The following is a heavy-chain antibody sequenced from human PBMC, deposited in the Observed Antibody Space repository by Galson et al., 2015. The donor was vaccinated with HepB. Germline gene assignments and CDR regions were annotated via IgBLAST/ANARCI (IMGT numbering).Heavy chain of an antibody. J-gene: IGHJ4*02. CDR1: GFTFSDYY. V-gene: IGHV3-11*06. Sequence: SLRLSCAASGFTFSDYYMSWIRQAPGKGVEWVSYISSSSSYTNYADSVKGRFTISRDNAKNSLYLQMNSLRAEDTAVYYCARGGVLLWFGEPGGSFDYWGQGTLVTVSS. D-gene: IGHD3-10*01. CDR2: ISSSSSYT. CDR3: ARGGVLLWFGEPGGSFDY.